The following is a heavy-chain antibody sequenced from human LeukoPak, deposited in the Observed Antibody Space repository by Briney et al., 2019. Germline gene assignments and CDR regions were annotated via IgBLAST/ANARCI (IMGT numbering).Heavy chain of an antibody. CDR3: APTKDYYEGTGCPLDY. CDR1: GHTLTYFS. J-gene: IGHJ4*02. V-gene: IGHV1-24*01. CDR2: FDPEDGET. Sequence: ASVKVSCKGSGHTLTYFSIHWVRQAPGKGLAWMVGFDPEDGETIYAQKFQGRVTLTEDTSTDTAYMELTSLTSDDTGVYYCAPTKDYYEGTGCPLDYWGQGTLVTVSS. D-gene: IGHD3-22*01.